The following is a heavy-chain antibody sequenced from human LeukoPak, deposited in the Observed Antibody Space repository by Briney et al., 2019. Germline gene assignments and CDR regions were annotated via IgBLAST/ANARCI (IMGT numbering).Heavy chain of an antibody. J-gene: IGHJ1*01. V-gene: IGHV3-30*03. CDR1: GFTFSSYG. D-gene: IGHD3-22*01. CDR2: ISYDGSNK. Sequence: PGGSLRLSCAASGFTFSSYGMHWVRQAPGKGLEWVAVISYDGSNKYYADSVKGRFTISRDNSKNTLYLQMNSLRAEDTAVYYCAREMSSIYYYDSSGYYEEYFQHWGQGTLVTVSS. CDR3: AREMSSIYYYDSSGYYEEYFQH.